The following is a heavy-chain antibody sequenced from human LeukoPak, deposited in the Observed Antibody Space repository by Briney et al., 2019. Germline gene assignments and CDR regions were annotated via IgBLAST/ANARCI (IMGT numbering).Heavy chain of an antibody. Sequence: GGSLRLSCAASGFTFSSYGMHWVRQAPGKGLEWVAFIRYDGSNKYYADSVKGRFTISRDNSKNTLYLQMNSLRAEDTAVYYCAKEPVYCSGGSCYDSWGQGTLVTVSS. CDR2: IRYDGSNK. CDR1: GFTFSSYG. D-gene: IGHD2-15*01. CDR3: AKEPVYCSGGSCYDS. V-gene: IGHV3-30*02. J-gene: IGHJ5*01.